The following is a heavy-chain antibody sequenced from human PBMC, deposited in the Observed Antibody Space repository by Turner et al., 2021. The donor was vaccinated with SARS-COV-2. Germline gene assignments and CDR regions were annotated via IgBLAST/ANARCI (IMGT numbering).Heavy chain of an antibody. V-gene: IGHV3-30*04. CDR3: ARSLRARVDFDY. J-gene: IGHJ4*02. CDR2: ISYDGNYK. Sequence: QAQLVESGGGVVQAGRSLRLSCAASGFTFITYALHWVRQARGRGLEWVALISYDGNYKDYADSVKGRFTISRDNSKNTLYLQMNSLRAEDTAVYYCARSLRARVDFDYWGQGTLVTVSS. CDR1: GFTFITYA. D-gene: IGHD5-18*01.